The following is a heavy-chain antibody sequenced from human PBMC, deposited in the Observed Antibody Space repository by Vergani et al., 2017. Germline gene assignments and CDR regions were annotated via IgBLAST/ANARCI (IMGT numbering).Heavy chain of an antibody. J-gene: IGHJ4*02. D-gene: IGHD1-26*01. Sequence: QVQLQESGPGLVKPSETLSLICTVSDFSITSGDYWGWLRQPPGKGLEWIGRIYNSGRTHYNPSLRSRLTISVDTSKNQFSLTLRSVTAADTAVYHCGSLDGSLRENWGQGTLVTVSS. CDR2: IYNSGRT. CDR1: DFSITSGDY. CDR3: GSLDGSLREN. V-gene: IGHV4-38-2*02.